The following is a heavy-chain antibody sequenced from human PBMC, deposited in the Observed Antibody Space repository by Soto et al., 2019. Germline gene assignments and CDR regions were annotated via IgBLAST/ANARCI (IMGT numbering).Heavy chain of an antibody. CDR3: ARTPSIAGNFDY. CDR2: IYYSGST. Sequence: QLQLQESGPGLVKPSETLSLTCTVSGGSISSSSYYWGWIRQPPGKGLEWIGSIYYSGSTYYNPSLKSRVTISVDTSKNQFSLKLSSVTAADTAVYYCARTPSIAGNFDYWGQGTLVTVSS. D-gene: IGHD6-6*01. J-gene: IGHJ4*02. CDR1: GGSISSSSYY. V-gene: IGHV4-39*01.